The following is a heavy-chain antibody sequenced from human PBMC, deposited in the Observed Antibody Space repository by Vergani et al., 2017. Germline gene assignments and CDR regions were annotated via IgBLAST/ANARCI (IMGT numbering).Heavy chain of an antibody. CDR3: TTARSTAMAKWYFDL. Sequence: EVQLLESGGGLVQPGGSLRLSCAASGFTFSSYAMSWVRQAPGKGLEWVSAISGSGGSTYYADSVKGRFTISRDNSKNTLYLQMNSLRAEDTAVYYCTTARSTAMAKWYFDLWGRGTLVTVSS. CDR2: ISGSGGST. V-gene: IGHV3-23*01. J-gene: IGHJ2*01. CDR1: GFTFSSYA. D-gene: IGHD5-18*01.